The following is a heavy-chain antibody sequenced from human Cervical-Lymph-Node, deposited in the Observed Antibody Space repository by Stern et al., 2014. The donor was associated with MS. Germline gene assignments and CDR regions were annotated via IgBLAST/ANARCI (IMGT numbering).Heavy chain of an antibody. D-gene: IGHD2-21*02. J-gene: IGHJ5*02. V-gene: IGHV4-31*03. CDR1: GDSISSGGYY. CDR2: IYYSGSTA. Sequence: VQLVESGPGLVKPSQTLSLTCSVSGDSISSGGYYWSWIRQHPGKGLEWIGHIYYSGSTAYYNPYLKSRVTISVDTSKNQFSLRLSSVTAADTAVYYCAKALRGWFDPWGQGTLVTVSS. CDR3: AKALRGWFDP.